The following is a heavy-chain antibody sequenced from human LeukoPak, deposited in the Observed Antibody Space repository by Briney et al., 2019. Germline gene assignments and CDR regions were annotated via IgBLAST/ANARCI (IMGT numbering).Heavy chain of an antibody. D-gene: IGHD6-19*01. CDR3: ARGGGDSSGWNFDY. Sequence: SETLSLTCAVYDGSFSGSYCTWIRQPPGKGLEWIGEINHSGSANYNPSLKSRVTISVDTSKNQFSLKLSSVTAADTAVYYCARGGGDSSGWNFDYWGQGTLVTVSS. CDR2: INHSGSA. V-gene: IGHV4-34*01. J-gene: IGHJ4*02. CDR1: DGSFSGSY.